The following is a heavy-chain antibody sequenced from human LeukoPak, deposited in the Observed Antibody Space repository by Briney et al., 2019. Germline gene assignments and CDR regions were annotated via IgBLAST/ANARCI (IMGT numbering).Heavy chain of an antibody. CDR2: ILGGGGT. J-gene: IGHJ3*01. V-gene: IGHV3-23*01. Sequence: GGSLRLSCAASGLIFHNYALVWIRRALGKGPEWVSAILGGGGTFYADAVKGRFTISRDNSKNTLYLQMNSLRAEDTATYYCGQDPNGNYIGAFDFWGRGTMVTVSS. CDR1: GLIFHNYA. CDR3: GQDPNGNYIGAFDF. D-gene: IGHD4-17*01.